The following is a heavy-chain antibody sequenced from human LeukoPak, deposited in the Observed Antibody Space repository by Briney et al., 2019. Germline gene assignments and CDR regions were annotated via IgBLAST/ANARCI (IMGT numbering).Heavy chain of an antibody. CDR3: AREAYYDILTGYYNVRWFDP. V-gene: IGHV1-69*05. J-gene: IGHJ5*02. Sequence: APVKVSCKASGGTFSSYAISWVRQAPGQGLEWMGGIIPIFGTANYAQKFQGRVTITTDESTSTAYMELSSLRSEDTAVYYCAREAYYDILTGYYNVRWFDPWGQGTLVTVSS. D-gene: IGHD3-9*01. CDR1: GGTFSSYA. CDR2: IIPIFGTA.